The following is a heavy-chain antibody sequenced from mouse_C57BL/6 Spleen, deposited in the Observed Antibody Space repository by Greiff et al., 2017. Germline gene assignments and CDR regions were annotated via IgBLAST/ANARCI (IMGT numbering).Heavy chain of an antibody. CDR2: IYPGDGDT. CDR3: ARSDYYGSSYEAMDY. D-gene: IGHD1-1*01. Sequence: VQLQQSGPELVKPGASVKISCKASGYAFSSSWMNWVKQRPGKGLEWIGRIYPGDGDTNYNGKFKGKATLTAAKSSSTAYMQLSSLTSEDSAVYFCARSDYYGSSYEAMDYWGQGTSVTVSS. CDR1: GYAFSSSW. V-gene: IGHV1-82*01. J-gene: IGHJ4*01.